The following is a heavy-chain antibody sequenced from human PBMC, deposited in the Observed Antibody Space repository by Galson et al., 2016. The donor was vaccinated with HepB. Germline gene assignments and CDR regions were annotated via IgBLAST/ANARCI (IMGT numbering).Heavy chain of an antibody. CDR1: GYNFPIYW. Sequence: QSGAEVKKPGESLRISCEGSGYNFPIYWINWVRQMPGKGLEWMGRIDPSDSYTSYSPSFQGHVTISVDKSNSTAYLQWSSLKASDTATYYCAGHQWLEDAFDMWGQGTMVTVSS. CDR2: IDPSDSYT. V-gene: IGHV5-10-1*01. CDR3: AGHQWLEDAFDM. J-gene: IGHJ3*02. D-gene: IGHD6-19*01.